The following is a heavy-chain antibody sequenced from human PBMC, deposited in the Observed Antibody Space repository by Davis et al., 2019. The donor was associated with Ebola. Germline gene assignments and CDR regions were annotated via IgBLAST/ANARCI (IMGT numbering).Heavy chain of an antibody. V-gene: IGHV3-30*02. D-gene: IGHD5-18*01. CDR3: AKSYSYGGYGMDV. Sequence: PGGSLRLSCAASGFTFSSYGMHWVRQAPGKGLEWVAVIWYDGSNKYYADSVKGRFTISRDNSKNTLYLQMNSLRAEDTAVYYCAKSYSYGGYGMDVWGQGTTVTVSS. CDR2: IWYDGSNK. J-gene: IGHJ6*02. CDR1: GFTFSSYG.